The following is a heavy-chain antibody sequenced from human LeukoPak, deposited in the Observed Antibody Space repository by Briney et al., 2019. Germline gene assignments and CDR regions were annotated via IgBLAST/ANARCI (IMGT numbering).Heavy chain of an antibody. J-gene: IGHJ4*02. CDR2: IYTSGST. Sequence: SETLSLTCTVSGGSISSGSYYWSWIRQPAGKGLEWIGRIYTSGSTNYNPSLKSRVTISVDTSKNQFSLKLSSVTAADTAVYYCARGTQYYGSGSYPFDYWGQGTLVTVSS. V-gene: IGHV4-61*02. CDR3: ARGTQYYGSGSYPFDY. D-gene: IGHD3-10*01. CDR1: GGSISSGSYY.